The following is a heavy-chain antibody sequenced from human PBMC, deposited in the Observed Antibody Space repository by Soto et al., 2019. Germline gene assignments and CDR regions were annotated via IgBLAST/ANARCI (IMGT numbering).Heavy chain of an antibody. V-gene: IGHV3-11*01. CDR1: GFTFSDYY. D-gene: IGHD2-2*01. J-gene: IGHJ4*02. Sequence: GGSLRLSCAASGFTFSDYYMSWIRQAPGKGLEWVSYISSSGSTIYYADSVKGRFTISRDNAKNSLYLQMNSLRAEDTAVYYCANIVVVPAAMFGTNWNWGQGTLVTVSS. CDR3: ANIVVVPAAMFGTNWN. CDR2: ISSSGSTI.